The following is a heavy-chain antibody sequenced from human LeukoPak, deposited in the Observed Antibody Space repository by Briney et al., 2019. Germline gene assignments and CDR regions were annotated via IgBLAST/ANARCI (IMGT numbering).Heavy chain of an antibody. D-gene: IGHD6-19*01. J-gene: IGHJ4*02. CDR2: ISAYNGNT. CDR3: ARDPEQWLVRDY. Sequence: ASVKVSCKASGYTFTSYGISWVRQAPGQGLEWMGWISAYNGNTSYAQKLQGRVTMTTDTSTSTAYMELRSLRSDDTAVYYCARDPEQWLVRDYWGQGTLVTVSS. CDR1: GYTFTSYG. V-gene: IGHV1-18*01.